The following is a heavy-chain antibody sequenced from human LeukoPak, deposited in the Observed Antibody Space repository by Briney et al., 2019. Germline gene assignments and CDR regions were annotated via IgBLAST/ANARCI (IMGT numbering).Heavy chain of an antibody. D-gene: IGHD1-26*01. V-gene: IGHV3-9*01. CDR1: GFTFDDYA. CDR3: ARDRGRSSFDY. Sequence: PGGSLRLSCAVSGFTFDDYAMHWVRQVPGKGLEWVSGINWNSDSIGYADSVKGRFTISRDNSKNLMYLQLTSLRAEDTALYYCARDRGRSSFDYWGQGTLVSVSS. CDR2: INWNSDSI. J-gene: IGHJ4*02.